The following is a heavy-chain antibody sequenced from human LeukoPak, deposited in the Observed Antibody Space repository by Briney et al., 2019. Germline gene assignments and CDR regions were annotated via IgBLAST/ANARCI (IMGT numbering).Heavy chain of an antibody. Sequence: GGSLRLSCAASGFTFSSYAMSWVRQAPGKGLEWVSAISGSGGSTYYADSVKGRFTISRDNSKNTLYLQMNSLKTEDTAVYYCTTVDTMVRGVSPFWGQGTLVTVSS. D-gene: IGHD3-10*01. CDR1: GFTFSSYA. V-gene: IGHV3-23*01. CDR3: TTVDTMVRGVSPF. J-gene: IGHJ4*02. CDR2: ISGSGGST.